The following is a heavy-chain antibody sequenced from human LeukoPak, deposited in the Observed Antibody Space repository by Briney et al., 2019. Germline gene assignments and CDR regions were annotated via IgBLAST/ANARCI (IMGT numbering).Heavy chain of an antibody. CDR1: GFTFSSYA. CDR2: ISYDGSNK. D-gene: IGHD3-10*01. J-gene: IGHJ6*03. V-gene: IGHV3-30*04. Sequence: GGSLRLSCAASGFTFSSYAMHWVRQAPGKGLEWVAVISYDGSNKYYADSVKGRFTISRDNSKNTLYLQMNSLRAEDTAVYYCAKLGSGTDPNMDVWGKGTTVTISS. CDR3: AKLGSGTDPNMDV.